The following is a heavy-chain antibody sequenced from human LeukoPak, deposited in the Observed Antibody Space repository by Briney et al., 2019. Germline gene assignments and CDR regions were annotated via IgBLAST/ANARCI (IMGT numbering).Heavy chain of an antibody. Sequence: GGSLRLSCAASGFTFSSYSMSWVRQAPGKGLEWVSSISGSGGRIDYADSVKGRFNISRDNSKNTLSLQMNSLTAEDTAVYYCAKNPRLEGWIYFDSWGQGILVTVSS. J-gene: IGHJ4*02. CDR2: ISGSGGRI. V-gene: IGHV3-23*01. CDR1: GFTFSSYS. D-gene: IGHD1-1*01. CDR3: AKNPRLEGWIYFDS.